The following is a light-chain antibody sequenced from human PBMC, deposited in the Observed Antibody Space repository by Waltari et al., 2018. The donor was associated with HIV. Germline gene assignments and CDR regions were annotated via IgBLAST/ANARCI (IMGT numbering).Light chain of an antibody. CDR2: SHN. V-gene: IGLV1-44*01. CDR3: VAWDDSLNDWV. J-gene: IGLJ3*02. CDR1: SNIGTHT. Sequence: SNIGTHTVNWYQQLPGTAPKLLIYSHNQRPSGVPDRFSGSKSGTSASLSISRLQSDDEADYYCVAWDDSLNDWVFGGGTKLTVL.